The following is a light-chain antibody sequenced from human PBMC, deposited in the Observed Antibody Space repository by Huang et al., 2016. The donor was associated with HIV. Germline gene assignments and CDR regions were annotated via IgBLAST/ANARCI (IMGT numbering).Light chain of an antibody. J-gene: IGKJ1*01. CDR2: EVS. Sequence: DIVMTQTPLSLSVPPGQPASISCKSSQSLLHTDGKTYLYWYLQKPGQSPQLLIYEVSNRLSGWPDRFSGSGSGTDFTLKISRVEAEDAGVYYCMQSIQPATFGQGTKVEIK. V-gene: IGKV2D-29*02. CDR1: QSLLHTDGKTY. CDR3: MQSIQPAT.